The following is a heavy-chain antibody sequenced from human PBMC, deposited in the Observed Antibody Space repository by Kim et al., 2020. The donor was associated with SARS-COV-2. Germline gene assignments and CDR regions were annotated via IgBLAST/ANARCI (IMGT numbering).Heavy chain of an antibody. V-gene: IGHV3-48*02. Sequence: GGSLRLSCAASGFTFSSYSMNWVRQAPGKGLEWVSYISSSSSTIYSADSVKGRFTISRDNAKNSLYLQMNSLRDEDTAVYYCARDQTNSFWSGYSMTNYFDYWGQGTLVTVSS. CDR2: ISSSSSTI. D-gene: IGHD3-3*01. J-gene: IGHJ4*02. CDR3: ARDQTNSFWSGYSMTNYFDY. CDR1: GFTFSSYS.